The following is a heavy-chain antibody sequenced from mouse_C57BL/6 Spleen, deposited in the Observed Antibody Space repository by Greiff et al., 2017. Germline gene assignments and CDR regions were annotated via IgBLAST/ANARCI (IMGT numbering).Heavy chain of an antibody. Sequence: QVQLQQSGAELVRPGASVTLSCKASGYTFTDYEMHWVKQTPGHGLEWIGVIDPETGGTAYNQKFKGKAILTADKSSSTAYMELRSLTSEDSAVYYYTRSRVVPAWFAYWGQGTLVTVSA. D-gene: IGHD1-1*01. J-gene: IGHJ3*01. V-gene: IGHV1-15*01. CDR2: IDPETGGT. CDR1: GYTFTDYE. CDR3: TRSRVVPAWFAY.